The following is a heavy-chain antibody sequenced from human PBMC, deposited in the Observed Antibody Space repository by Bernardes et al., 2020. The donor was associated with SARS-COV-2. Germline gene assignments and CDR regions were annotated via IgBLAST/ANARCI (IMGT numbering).Heavy chain of an antibody. V-gene: IGHV1-18*01. Sequence: ASVKVSCKASGYTFTTYGITWVRQAPGQGLEWMGWISAYNGTTAYARKLQGRVTMTTDTSTSTAYLELRSLRSDDTAVYYCSGGPQLMWFGELLHDDYWGQGTLVTVSS. CDR1: GYTFTTYG. J-gene: IGHJ4*02. D-gene: IGHD3-10*01. CDR2: ISAYNGTT. CDR3: SGGPQLMWFGELLHDDY.